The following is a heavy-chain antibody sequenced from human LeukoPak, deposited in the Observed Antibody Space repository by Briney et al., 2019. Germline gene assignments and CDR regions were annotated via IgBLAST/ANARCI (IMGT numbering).Heavy chain of an antibody. CDR2: ISGSGGST. Sequence: GGSLRLSCAASGFTVSSNYMSWVRQAPGKGLGWVSAISGSGGSTYYADSVKGRFTISRDNSKNTLYLQMNSLRAEDTAVYYCAKDDPLGYCSGGSCYLGNFNYWGQGTLVTVSS. V-gene: IGHV3-23*01. CDR3: AKDDPLGYCSGGSCYLGNFNY. CDR1: GFTVSSNY. D-gene: IGHD2-15*01. J-gene: IGHJ4*02.